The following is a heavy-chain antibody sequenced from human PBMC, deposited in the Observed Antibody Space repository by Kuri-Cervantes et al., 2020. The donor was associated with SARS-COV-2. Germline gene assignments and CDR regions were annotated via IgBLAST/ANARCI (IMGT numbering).Heavy chain of an antibody. J-gene: IGHJ4*02. CDR1: GFTFSSYD. D-gene: IGHD2-15*01. CDR2: IGTAGDT. CDR3: TRARGGYWFDY. Sequence: GESLKISCAASGFTFSSYDMHWVRQATGKGLEWVSAIGTAGDTYYPGSVKGRFTISRDNAKNTLYLQMNSLRAEDTAVYYCTRARGGYWFDYWGQGTLVTVSS. V-gene: IGHV3-13*01.